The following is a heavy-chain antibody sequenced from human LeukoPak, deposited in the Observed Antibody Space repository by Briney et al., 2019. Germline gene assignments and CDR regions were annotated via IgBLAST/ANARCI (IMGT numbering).Heavy chain of an antibody. Sequence: AASVKFSCQASGYTFTSYGISWARQAPGQGLEWMGWISAYNGNTNYAQKLPGRVTMTTDTSTSTAYLELRSLRSDDTAVYYCAREVIWDTMGRGVIIRGMDVWGQGTMVSVSS. V-gene: IGHV1-18*01. CDR1: GYTFTSYG. CDR2: ISAYNGNT. D-gene: IGHD3-10*01. J-gene: IGHJ6*02. CDR3: AREVIWDTMGRGVIIRGMDV.